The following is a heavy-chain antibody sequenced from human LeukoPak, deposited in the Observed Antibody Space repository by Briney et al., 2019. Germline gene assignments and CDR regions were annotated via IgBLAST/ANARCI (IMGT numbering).Heavy chain of an antibody. CDR2: IYPGDSDT. V-gene: IGHV5-51*01. D-gene: IGHD2-2*01. CDR1: GYNFTIYW. J-gene: IGHJ3*02. CDR3: ARLGCSSTSCPDDAFDI. Sequence: GESLKNSCKGSGYNFTIYWIGWVRQMPGKGLEWMGIIYPGDSDTRYSPSFQGQVTISADKSISTAYLQWSSLKASDTAMYYCARLGCSSTSCPDDAFDIWGQGTMVTVSS.